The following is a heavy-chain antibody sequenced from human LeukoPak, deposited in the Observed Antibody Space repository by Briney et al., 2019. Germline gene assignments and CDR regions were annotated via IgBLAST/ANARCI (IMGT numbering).Heavy chain of an antibody. CDR2: IYPGDSDT. D-gene: IGHD2-2*01. CDR3: ARHTEYCSSTSCYYYFDY. V-gene: IGHV5-51*01. Sequence: GESLKISCKGSGYSFTSYWIGWVRQMPGKGLEWMGIIYPGDSDTRYSPSFQGQVTISADKSISTAYLQWSSLKASDTAMYYCARHTEYCSSTSCYYYFDYWGQGTLVTVSS. CDR1: GYSFTSYW. J-gene: IGHJ4*02.